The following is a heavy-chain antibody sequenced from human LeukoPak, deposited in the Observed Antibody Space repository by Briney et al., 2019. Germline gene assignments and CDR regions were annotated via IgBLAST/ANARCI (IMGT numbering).Heavy chain of an antibody. J-gene: IGHJ3*02. Sequence: PGGPLRLSCVASGFTLSDYWMSWVRQAPVKGLEWVANINQDGSDKYYVDSVKGRFTISRDNAKNSLYLQMNSLRAEDTAVYYCARNQKGASDGFDIWGQGTRVTVSS. CDR2: INQDGSDK. CDR3: ARNQKGASDGFDI. V-gene: IGHV3-7*01. CDR1: GFTLSDYW.